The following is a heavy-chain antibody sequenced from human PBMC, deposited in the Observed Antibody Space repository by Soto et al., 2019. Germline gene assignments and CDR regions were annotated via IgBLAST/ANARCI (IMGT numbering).Heavy chain of an antibody. D-gene: IGHD1-1*01. V-gene: IGHV1-18*01. CDR1: GYTFTSYG. CDR3: ARGRYGDY. Sequence: QVHLVQSGAEVKKPGASVKVSCKGSGYTFTSYGITWVRQAPGQGLEWMGWISARNGDTDYAQKLQGRVTVTRDTSTSTAYMGLRSLRSADTAVDYCARGRYGDYWGQGALVTVS. CDR2: ISARNGDT. J-gene: IGHJ4*02.